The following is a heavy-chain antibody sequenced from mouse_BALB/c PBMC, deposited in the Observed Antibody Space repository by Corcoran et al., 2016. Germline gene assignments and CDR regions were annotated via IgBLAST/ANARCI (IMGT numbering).Heavy chain of an antibody. CDR1: GYTFTNYG. CDR2: IHTYTGEP. J-gene: IGHJ2*01. Sequence: QIQLVQSGPELKKPGETVKISCKASGYTFTNYGMNWVKQAPGKGLKWMGWIHTYTGEPTSADAFKGRVAFSLETSASTAYLQMNHLKNEDMATYFGARGSAGYDYWRKGTTLTASS. V-gene: IGHV9-1*02. D-gene: IGHD3-1*01. CDR3: ARGSAGYDY.